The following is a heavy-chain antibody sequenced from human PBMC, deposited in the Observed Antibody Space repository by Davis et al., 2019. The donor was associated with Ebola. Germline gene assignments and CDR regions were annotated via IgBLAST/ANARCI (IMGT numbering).Heavy chain of an antibody. Sequence: MPSETLSLTCTVSGGSISSYYWSWIRQPPGKGLEWIGYIYYSGSTNYNPSLKSRVTISVDTSKNQFSLKLSSVTAADTAVYYCARVDYDFWSGYYAIFDYWGQGTLVTVSS. CDR3: ARVDYDFWSGYYAIFDY. V-gene: IGHV4-59*01. J-gene: IGHJ4*02. CDR1: GGSISSYY. CDR2: IYYSGST. D-gene: IGHD3-3*01.